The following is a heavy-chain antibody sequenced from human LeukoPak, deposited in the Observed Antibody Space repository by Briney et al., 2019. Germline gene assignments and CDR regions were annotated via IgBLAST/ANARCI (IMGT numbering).Heavy chain of an antibody. Sequence: ASVKVSCKASGYTFTSYAMNWVRQAPGQGLEWMGWINTNTGNPTYAQGFTGRFVFSLDTSVSTAYLQISSLKAEDTAVYYCARDPGGVVTTANWFDPWGQGTLVTVSS. J-gene: IGHJ5*02. CDR2: INTNTGNP. CDR1: GYTFTSYA. CDR3: ARDPGGVVTTANWFDP. V-gene: IGHV7-4-1*02. D-gene: IGHD3-3*01.